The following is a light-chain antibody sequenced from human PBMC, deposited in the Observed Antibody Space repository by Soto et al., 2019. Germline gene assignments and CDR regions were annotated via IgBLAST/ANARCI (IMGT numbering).Light chain of an antibody. J-gene: IGKJ4*01. Sequence: IVMTQSPATLSVSPVERATLSCRASQNVGTYLAWYQQKPGQAPRLVIYGASTRAAGIPARFSGSGSGTEFTLAISSLQSEDFAVYYCQQHNAWPLTFGGGTKVEIK. CDR3: QQHNAWPLT. V-gene: IGKV3-15*01. CDR2: GAS. CDR1: QNVGTY.